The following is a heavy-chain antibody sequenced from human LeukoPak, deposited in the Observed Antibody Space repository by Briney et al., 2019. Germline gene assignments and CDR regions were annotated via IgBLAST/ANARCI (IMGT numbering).Heavy chain of an antibody. CDR1: GGSVSNKY. J-gene: IGHJ6*03. D-gene: IGHD3-10*01. CDR3: ARGRMVRGVTTYYYYYYMDV. V-gene: IGHV4-59*02. CDR2: IYYSGST. Sequence: SETLSLTCTVSGGSVSNKYWSWIRQPPGKGLEWIGYIYYSGSTNYNPSLKSRVTISVDTSKNQFSLKLSSVTAADTAVYYCARGRMVRGVTTYYYYYYMDVWGKGTTVTVSS.